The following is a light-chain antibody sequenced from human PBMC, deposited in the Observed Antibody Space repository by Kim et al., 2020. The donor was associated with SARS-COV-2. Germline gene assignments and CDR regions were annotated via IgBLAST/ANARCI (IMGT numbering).Light chain of an antibody. CDR3: QSYDSSLSVV. J-gene: IGLJ2*01. Sequence: GQSVTISCTGSRTHIGAGYDVHWDQQRPGTAHKLLIYGNSNRPSGVPDRFSGSKSGTSASLAITGLQAEDEADYYCQSYDSSLSVVFGGGTQLTVL. CDR1: RTHIGAGYD. V-gene: IGLV1-40*01. CDR2: GNS.